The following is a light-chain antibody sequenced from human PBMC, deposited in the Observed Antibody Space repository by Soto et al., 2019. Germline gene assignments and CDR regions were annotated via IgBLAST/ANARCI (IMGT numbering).Light chain of an antibody. CDR3: QQYNSWPPLT. V-gene: IGKV3-15*01. CDR1: QSVSSN. Sequence: EIVMTQSPATLSVSPGERATLSCRASQSVSSNLAWYQQKPGQAPRLLIFGSSTSATGIPVRFSGSGSGTEFTLTISSLQSEDFAVDYCQQYNSWPPLTFGGGTKVEIK. CDR2: GSS. J-gene: IGKJ4*01.